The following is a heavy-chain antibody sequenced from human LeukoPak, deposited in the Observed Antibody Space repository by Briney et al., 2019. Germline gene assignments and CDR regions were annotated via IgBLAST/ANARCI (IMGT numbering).Heavy chain of an antibody. Sequence: SETLSLTCAVYGGSFSGYYWNWIRQPPGKGLEWIGEINHSGSTNYNPSLKSRLTISVDTSKNQFSLRLSSVTAADTAVYYCARHGLMVRGVIYWGQGTLVTVSS. V-gene: IGHV4-34*01. CDR1: GGSFSGYY. J-gene: IGHJ4*02. D-gene: IGHD3-10*01. CDR3: ARHGLMVRGVIY. CDR2: INHSGST.